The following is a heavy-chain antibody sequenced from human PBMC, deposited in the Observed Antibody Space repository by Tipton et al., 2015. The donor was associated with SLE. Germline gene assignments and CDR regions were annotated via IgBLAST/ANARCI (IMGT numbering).Heavy chain of an antibody. CDR3: ARGDSSSWQKGGFDY. Sequence: SLRLSCAASGFTFSSYGMHWVRQAPGKGLEWVAFIRYDGSNKYYADSVKGRFTISRDNSKNTLYLQMNSLRAEDTAVYYCARGDSSSWQKGGFDYWGQGTLVTVSS. D-gene: IGHD6-13*01. CDR1: GFTFSSYG. J-gene: IGHJ4*02. CDR2: IRYDGSNK. V-gene: IGHV3-30*02.